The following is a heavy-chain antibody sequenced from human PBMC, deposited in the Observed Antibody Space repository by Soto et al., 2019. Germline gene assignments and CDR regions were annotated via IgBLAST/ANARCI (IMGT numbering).Heavy chain of an antibody. CDR2: ISGDTHEA. Sequence: QVQLVQSGAEVKKPGASVTVSCKASGYTFNRYAISWLRQAPGQGLEWMGWISGDTHEANYAQKFQGRVSLTSDTSTSTAYMELRSLRYDDTAVYYCARDRPPDHWGQGTLVTVSS. CDR1: GYTFNRYA. V-gene: IGHV1-18*01. CDR3: ARDRPPDH. J-gene: IGHJ5*02.